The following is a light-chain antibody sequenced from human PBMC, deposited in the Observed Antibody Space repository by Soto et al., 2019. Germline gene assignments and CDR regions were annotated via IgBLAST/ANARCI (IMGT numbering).Light chain of an antibody. J-gene: IGLJ3*02. Sequence: QTVVTQEPSLTVSPGRTVTLTCGSSTGAVTSGDFPNWFQQKPGQAPRTLIYNTNTTHSSTPARFSGSLLVGKAALTLSGVQPEDEAEYYCLLYNGGVWVFGGGTKVTVL. CDR3: LLYNGGVWV. CDR2: NTN. V-gene: IGLV7-43*01. CDR1: TGAVTSGDF.